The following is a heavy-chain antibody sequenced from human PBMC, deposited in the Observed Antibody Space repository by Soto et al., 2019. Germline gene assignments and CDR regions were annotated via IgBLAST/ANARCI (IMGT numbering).Heavy chain of an antibody. V-gene: IGHV3-74*01. D-gene: IGHD1-7*01. Sequence: EVQLVESGGGLVQPGGSLRLSCAASGFTLRSYWMHWVRQVPGQGLMWVSRINSDGIRTNYADSVKGRFTISRDNAKNTLYLQMNSLRAEDTAVYYCARDLGNYDRYYFDYWGQGTLVTVSS. J-gene: IGHJ4*02. CDR3: ARDLGNYDRYYFDY. CDR1: GFTLRSYW. CDR2: INSDGIRT.